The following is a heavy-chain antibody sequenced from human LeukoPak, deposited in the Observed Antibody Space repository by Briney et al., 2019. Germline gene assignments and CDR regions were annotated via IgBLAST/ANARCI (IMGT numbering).Heavy chain of an antibody. D-gene: IGHD7-27*01. Sequence: SETLSLTCTVSGGSISSYYWSWIRQPPGKGLEWIGYVYYSGSTEYNPSPRSRITISLEMSKQQFSLNLTSVTAADTAIYYCASNTGTVFDYWGQGALVTVSS. CDR3: ASNTGTVFDY. J-gene: IGHJ4*02. V-gene: IGHV4-59*01. CDR2: VYYSGST. CDR1: GGSISSYY.